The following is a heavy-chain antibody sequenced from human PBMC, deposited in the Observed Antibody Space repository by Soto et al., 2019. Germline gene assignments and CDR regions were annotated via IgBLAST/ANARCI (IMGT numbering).Heavy chain of an antibody. J-gene: IGHJ4*02. CDR3: ARVQVEWELPPTNYFDS. CDR2: IYYSGST. Sequence: SETLSLTCTVSGGSISSYYWSWIRQPPGKGLEWIGYIYYSGSTNYNPSLKSRVTISVDTSKNQFSLKLSSVTAADTAVYYCARVQVEWELPPTNYFDSRGQGTPVTVSS. D-gene: IGHD1-26*01. CDR1: GGSISSYY. V-gene: IGHV4-59*01.